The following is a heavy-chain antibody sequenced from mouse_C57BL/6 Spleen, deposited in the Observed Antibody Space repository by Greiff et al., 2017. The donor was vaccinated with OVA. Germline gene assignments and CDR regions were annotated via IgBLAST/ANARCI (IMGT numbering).Heavy chain of an antibody. V-gene: IGHV10-1*01. Sequence: EVKLVESGGGLVQPKGSLKLSCAASGFSFNTYAMIWVRQAPGKGLEWVARIRSKSNNYATYYADSVKDRFTISRDDSESMLYLQMNNLKTEDTAMYYCVTDDGYSYYAMDYWGQGTSVTVSS. D-gene: IGHD2-3*01. CDR2: IRSKSNNYAT. J-gene: IGHJ4*01. CDR3: VTDDGYSYYAMDY. CDR1: GFSFNTYA.